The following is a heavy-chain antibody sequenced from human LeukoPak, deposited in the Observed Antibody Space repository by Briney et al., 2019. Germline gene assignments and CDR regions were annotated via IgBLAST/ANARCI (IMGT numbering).Heavy chain of an antibody. CDR2: INHSGST. V-gene: IGHV4-34*01. Sequence: SETLSLTCAVYGGSFSGYYWSWIRQPPGKGLEWIGEINHSGSTNYNPSLKSRVTISVDTSKNQLSLKLSSVTAADTAVYYCARGRYCSSTSCRGPIDYWGQGTLVTVSS. J-gene: IGHJ4*02. D-gene: IGHD2-2*01. CDR3: ARGRYCSSTSCRGPIDY. CDR1: GGSFSGYY.